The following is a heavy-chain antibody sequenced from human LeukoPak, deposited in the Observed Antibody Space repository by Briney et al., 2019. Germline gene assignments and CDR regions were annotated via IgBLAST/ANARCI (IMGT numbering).Heavy chain of an antibody. D-gene: IGHD6-13*01. Sequence: GRSLRLSCAASGFTFDDYAMHWVRQAPGKGLEWVSGISWNSGSIGYADSVKGRFTISRDNAKNSLYLQMNSLRAEDTALYYCAKIKAAAGAFDYWGQGTLVTVSS. CDR3: AKIKAAAGAFDY. J-gene: IGHJ4*02. CDR1: GFTFDDYA. CDR2: ISWNSGSI. V-gene: IGHV3-9*01.